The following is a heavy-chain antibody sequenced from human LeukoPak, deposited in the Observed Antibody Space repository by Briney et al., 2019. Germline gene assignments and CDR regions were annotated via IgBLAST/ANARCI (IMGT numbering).Heavy chain of an antibody. CDR2: ISGSGGST. Sequence: PGGSLRLSCAASGFTFSSYSMNWVRQAPGKGLEWVSAISGSGGSTYYADSVKGRFTISRDNSKNTLYLQMNSLRAEDTAVYYCAKDTATVTGYYFDYWGQGTLVTVSS. D-gene: IGHD4-17*01. CDR3: AKDTATVTGYYFDY. CDR1: GFTFSSYS. V-gene: IGHV3-23*01. J-gene: IGHJ4*02.